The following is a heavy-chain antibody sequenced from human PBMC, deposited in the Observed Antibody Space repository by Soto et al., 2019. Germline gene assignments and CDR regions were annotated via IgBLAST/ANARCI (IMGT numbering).Heavy chain of an antibody. V-gene: IGHV1-69*13. CDR1: GGTFSSYA. J-gene: IGHJ3*02. Sequence: SVKVSCKASGGTFSSYAISWVRQAPGQGLEWMGGIIPIFGTANYAQKFQGRVTITADESTSTAYMELSSLRSEDTAVYYCARLYSYDSSRPSGAAFDIRGQGTMVTVSS. CDR2: IIPIFGTA. D-gene: IGHD3-22*01. CDR3: ARLYSYDSSRPSGAAFDI.